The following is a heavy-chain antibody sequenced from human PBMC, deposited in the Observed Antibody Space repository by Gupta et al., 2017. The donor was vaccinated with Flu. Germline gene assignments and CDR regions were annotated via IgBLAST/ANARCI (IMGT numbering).Heavy chain of an antibody. CDR2: IASDGGGT. Sequence: EVQLVESGGVVVQRGGSLRLSCTASGFSFDAHSMHWVRQAPGKGLEWVSVIASDGGGTFYADSVKGRFTISRDNSKNSLFLQMNSLKTGDTAVYYCVREMSTLFFDYWGQGTLVTGSP. J-gene: IGHJ4*02. CDR1: GFSFDAHS. CDR3: VREMSTLFFDY. V-gene: IGHV3-43*01.